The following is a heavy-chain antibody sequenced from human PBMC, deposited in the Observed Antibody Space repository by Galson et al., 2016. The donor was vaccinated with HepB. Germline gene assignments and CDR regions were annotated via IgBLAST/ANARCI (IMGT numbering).Heavy chain of an antibody. D-gene: IGHD2-21*02. CDR1: GFTFDNYG. V-gene: IGHV3-30*18. CDR3: AKIDCGKNCPPDY. Sequence: SLRLSCAASGFTFDNYGMGWVRQAPGKGLEWVAVVSYDGSIISYADSVKGRFTISRHNSKNTLYLQMDSLRPDDTAIYYCAKIDCGKNCPPDYRGQGTLVTVSS. J-gene: IGHJ4*02. CDR2: VSYDGSII.